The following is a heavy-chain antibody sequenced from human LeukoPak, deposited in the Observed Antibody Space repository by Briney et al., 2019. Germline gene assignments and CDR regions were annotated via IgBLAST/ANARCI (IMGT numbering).Heavy chain of an antibody. CDR2: IKQDGSEK. CDR3: ARGSSYHVY. Sequence: GGSLRLSCAASGFTFSSYWMSWVRQAPGKGLEWVANIKQDGSEKNYVDSVKGRSTISRDNAKNSLYLQMNSLSAEDTAVYYCARGSSYHVYWGQGTLVTVSS. D-gene: IGHD6-6*01. V-gene: IGHV3-7*01. J-gene: IGHJ4*02. CDR1: GFTFSSYW.